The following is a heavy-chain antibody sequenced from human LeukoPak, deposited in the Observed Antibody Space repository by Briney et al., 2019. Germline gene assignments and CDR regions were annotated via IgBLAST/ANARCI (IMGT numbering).Heavy chain of an antibody. CDR2: IYYSGST. Sequence: PSETLSLTCTVSGGSINGYYWSWIRQPPGKGLEWIGYIYYSGSTKYNPSLKSRVTISLDTSKNQFSLRLSSVTAADTAVYYCARRSYSASFDPWGQGSLVTVSS. D-gene: IGHD2-21*01. CDR3: ARRSYSASFDP. J-gene: IGHJ5*02. CDR1: GGSINGYY. V-gene: IGHV4-59*08.